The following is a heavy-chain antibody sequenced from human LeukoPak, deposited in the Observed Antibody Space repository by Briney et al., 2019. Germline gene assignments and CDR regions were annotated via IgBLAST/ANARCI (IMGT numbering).Heavy chain of an antibody. CDR3: ARGYYDSSGYYYFDY. Sequence: GASVKVSCKASGYTFTDYYIHWVRQAPGQGLEWMGRINPNSGGTNSAQKFQGRVTMTRDTSISTAYMELSRLRSGDTAVYFCARGYYDSSGYYYFDYWGQGTLVTVSS. J-gene: IGHJ4*02. V-gene: IGHV1-2*06. CDR1: GYTFTDYY. D-gene: IGHD3-22*01. CDR2: INPNSGGT.